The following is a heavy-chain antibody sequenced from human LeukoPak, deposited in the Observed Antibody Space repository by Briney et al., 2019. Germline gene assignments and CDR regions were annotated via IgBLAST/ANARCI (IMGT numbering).Heavy chain of an antibody. CDR3: ARVGVPAALYWFDP. CDR2: IYYSGST. CDR1: GGSLSPYY. V-gene: IGHV4-59*01. Sequence: SETLSLTCTVSGGSLSPYYWSWIRQPPGKGLELIGYIYYSGSTNYNPSLKSRVTMSVDRSKNQFSLKLNSVTAADTAVYYCARVGVPAALYWFDPWGQGTLVTVSS. J-gene: IGHJ5*02. D-gene: IGHD2-2*01.